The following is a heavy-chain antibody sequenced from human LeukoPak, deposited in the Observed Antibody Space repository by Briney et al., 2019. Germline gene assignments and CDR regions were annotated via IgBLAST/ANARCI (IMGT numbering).Heavy chain of an antibody. CDR3: ARVQQYDVFDY. Sequence: GGSLRLSCAASGFRFDVHDIHWVRQIPGKGLEWVSGISWNGGPARYADSVKGRFNISRDDAKKSLYLEMNSLRAEDTALYYCARVQQYDVFDYWGQGTQVTVSS. D-gene: IGHD3-16*01. CDR1: GFRFDVHD. V-gene: IGHV3-20*04. CDR2: ISWNGGPA. J-gene: IGHJ4*02.